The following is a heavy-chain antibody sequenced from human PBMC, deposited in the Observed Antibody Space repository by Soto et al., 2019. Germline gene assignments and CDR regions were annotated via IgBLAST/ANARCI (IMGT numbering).Heavy chain of an antibody. CDR1: GGSISSDY. V-gene: IGHV4-59*01. J-gene: IGHJ6*03. CDR3: TRLVAARPTFYYMDV. Sequence: SETLSLTCTVSGGSISSDYWTWIRQPPGERLEWIGYIYYNGNTNYNSSLKSRVTISIDTSKNQFSLKLNSVTAADTAVYYCTRLVAARPTFYYMDVWGKGTTVTVSS. CDR2: IYYNGNT. D-gene: IGHD6-6*01.